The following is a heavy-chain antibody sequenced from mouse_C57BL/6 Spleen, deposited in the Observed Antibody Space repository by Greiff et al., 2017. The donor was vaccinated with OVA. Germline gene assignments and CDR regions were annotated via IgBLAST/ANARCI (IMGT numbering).Heavy chain of an antibody. CDR1: GYTFTSYW. CDR3: ARSRLTGPYYSY. J-gene: IGHJ2*01. CDR2: IDPSASYT. Sequence: QVQLQQPGAELVKPGASVKLSCKASGYTFTSYWMQWVKQRPGQGLEWIGEIDPSASYTNYNQKFKGKATLTVATSSSTAYMQLSSLKSEDSAVDYCARSRLTGPYYSYWGQGTTLTVSS. V-gene: IGHV1-50*01. D-gene: IGHD2-12*01.